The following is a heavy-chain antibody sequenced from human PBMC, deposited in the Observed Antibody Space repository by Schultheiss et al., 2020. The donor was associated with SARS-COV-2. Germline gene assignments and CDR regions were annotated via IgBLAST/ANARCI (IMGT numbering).Heavy chain of an antibody. CDR3: AKPRRVQVYYYYYYMDV. J-gene: IGHJ6*03. Sequence: GGSLRLSCAASGFTFSSYAMSWVRQAPGKGLEWVSAISGSGGSTYYADSVKGRFTISRDNSKNTLYLQMNSLRAEDTAVYYCAKPRRVQVYYYYYYMDVWGKGTTVTVSS. CDR2: ISGSGGST. D-gene: IGHD3-10*01. CDR1: GFTFSSYA. V-gene: IGHV3-23*01.